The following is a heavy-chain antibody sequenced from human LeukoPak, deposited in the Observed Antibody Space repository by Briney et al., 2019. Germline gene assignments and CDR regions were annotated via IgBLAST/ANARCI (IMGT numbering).Heavy chain of an antibody. CDR3: ARDILVGATKSAEDY. Sequence: SETLSLTCTVSGYSISSGYYWGWIRQPPGKGLEWIGSIYHSGSTYYNPSLKSRVTISVDTSKNQFSLKLSSVTAADTAVYYCARDILVGATKSAEDYWGQGTLVTVSS. V-gene: IGHV4-38-2*02. J-gene: IGHJ4*02. CDR1: GYSISSGYY. CDR2: IYHSGST. D-gene: IGHD1-26*01.